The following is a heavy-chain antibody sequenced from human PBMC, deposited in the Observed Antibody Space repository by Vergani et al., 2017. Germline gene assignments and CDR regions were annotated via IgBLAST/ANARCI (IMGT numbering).Heavy chain of an antibody. J-gene: IGHJ6*02. V-gene: IGHV4-39*01. CDR3: ARHNDYGDYVAYYYYGMDV. Sequence: QLQLQESGPGLVKPSETLSLTCTVSGGSTSSSSYYWGWIRQPPGKGLAWIGSIYYSGSTYYNPSLKSRVTISVDTSKNQFALKLSSVTAADTAVYYCARHNDYGDYVAYYYYGMDVWGQGTTVTVSS. CDR2: IYYSGST. D-gene: IGHD4-17*01. CDR1: GGSTSSSSYY.